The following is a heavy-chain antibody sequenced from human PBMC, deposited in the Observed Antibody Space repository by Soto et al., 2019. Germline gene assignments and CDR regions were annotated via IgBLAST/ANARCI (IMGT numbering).Heavy chain of an antibody. CDR2: ISYDGSNK. J-gene: IGHJ4*02. CDR3: AKGQQDY. V-gene: IGHV3-30*18. CDR1: GFTFSSYG. Sequence: QMQLVESGGGVVQPGRSLRLSCAASGFTFSSYGMHWVRQAPGKGLEWVAVISYDGSNKYYADSVKGRFTISRDNSKNTLYLQMNSLRAEDTAVYYCAKGQQDYWGQGTLVTVSS. D-gene: IGHD6-13*01.